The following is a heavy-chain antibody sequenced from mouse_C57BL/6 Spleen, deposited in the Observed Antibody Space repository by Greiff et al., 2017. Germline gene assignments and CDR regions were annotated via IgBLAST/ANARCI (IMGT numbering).Heavy chain of an antibody. CDR3: ARSVYGYEWFAY. D-gene: IGHD2-2*01. J-gene: IGHJ3*01. Sequence: VQLQQPGAELVKPGASVKMSCKASGYTFTSYWITWVKQRPGQGLEWIGDIYPGSGSTNYNEKFKGKATLTADKPSSTAYMQLSSLTSEDSAVYFCARSVYGYEWFAYWGQGTLVTVSA. CDR1: GYTFTSYW. V-gene: IGHV1-55*01. CDR2: IYPGSGST.